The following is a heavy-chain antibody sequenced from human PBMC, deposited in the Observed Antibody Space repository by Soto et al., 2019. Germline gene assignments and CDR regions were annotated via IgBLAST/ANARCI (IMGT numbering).Heavy chain of an antibody. D-gene: IGHD5-12*01. Sequence: GASVKVSCKASGYTFTGYYMHWVRQAPGQGLEWMGWINPNSGGTNYAQKFQGWVTMTRDTSISTAYMELSRLRSDDTAVYYCARSVVRIVATSTNRFAFDPWGQGTLVTVSS. J-gene: IGHJ5*02. V-gene: IGHV1-2*04. CDR2: INPNSGGT. CDR3: ARSVVRIVATSTNRFAFDP. CDR1: GYTFTGYY.